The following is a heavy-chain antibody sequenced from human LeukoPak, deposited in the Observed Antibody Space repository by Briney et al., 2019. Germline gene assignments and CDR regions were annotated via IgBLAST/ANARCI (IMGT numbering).Heavy chain of an antibody. CDR3: ARGDPYYYYYMDV. Sequence: PSETLSLTCTVSGYSISSGYYWGWIRQPPGKGLEWIGSIYHSGSTYYNPSLKSRVTISVDTSKNQFSLKLSSVTAADTAVYYCARGDPYYYYYMDVWGKGTTVTVSS. V-gene: IGHV4-38-2*02. CDR1: GYSISSGYY. D-gene: IGHD2-21*02. J-gene: IGHJ6*03. CDR2: IYHSGST.